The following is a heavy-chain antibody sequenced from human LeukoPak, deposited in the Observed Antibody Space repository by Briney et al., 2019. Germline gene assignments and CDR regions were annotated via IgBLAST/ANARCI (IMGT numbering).Heavy chain of an antibody. V-gene: IGHV1-2*02. J-gene: IGHJ6*03. CDR3: ARGLLVRFGELLRDYYYYMDV. CDR1: GYTFTGYY. D-gene: IGHD3-10*01. Sequence: ASVKVSCKASGYTFTGYYMHWVRQAPGQGLEWMGWINPNSGGTNYAQKFQGRVTMTRDTSISTAYMELSRLRSDDTAVYYCARGLLVRFGELLRDYYYYMDVWGKGTTVTISS. CDR2: INPNSGGT.